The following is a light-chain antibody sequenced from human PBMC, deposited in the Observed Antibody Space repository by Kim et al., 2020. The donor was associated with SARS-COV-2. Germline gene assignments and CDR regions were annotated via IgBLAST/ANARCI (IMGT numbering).Light chain of an antibody. V-gene: IGKV1-8*01. CDR2: AAS. Sequence: IRMTQSPSSLSASTGDRVTITCRASQGISSDLAWYQQKPGKAPKSLIYAASTLQSGAPSRFSGGGSGTDFTLTISCLQAEDFATYYCQQYNSYPRTFGQGTKVDIK. CDR3: QQYNSYPRT. CDR1: QGISSD. J-gene: IGKJ1*01.